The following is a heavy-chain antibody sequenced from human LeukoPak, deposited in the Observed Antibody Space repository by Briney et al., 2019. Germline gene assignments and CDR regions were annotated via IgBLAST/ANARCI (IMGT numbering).Heavy chain of an antibody. CDR3: ARQVPSTTVTLMDWLDP. D-gene: IGHD4-17*01. CDR1: GGSISSYY. J-gene: IGHJ5*02. V-gene: IGHV4-59*08. Sequence: SETLSLTCTVSGGSISSYYWSWIRQPPGKGLEWIGYIYYSGSTNYNPSLKSRVTISVDTSKNQFSLKLSSVTAADTAVYYCARQVPSTTVTLMDWLDPWGQGTLVTVSS. CDR2: IYYSGST.